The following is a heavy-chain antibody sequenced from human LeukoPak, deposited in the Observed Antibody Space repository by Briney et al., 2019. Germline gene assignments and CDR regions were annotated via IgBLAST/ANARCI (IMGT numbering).Heavy chain of an antibody. V-gene: IGHV3-13*01. CDR1: GFTFSSYD. D-gene: IGHD1-26*01. CDR2: IGTAGDT. CDR3: ARAVVGAYDAFDI. J-gene: IGHJ3*02. Sequence: GGSLRLSCAASGFTFSSYDMHWVRQATGKGLERVSAIGTAGDTYYPGSVKGRFTISRENAKNSLYLQMNSLRAGDTAVYYCARAVVGAYDAFDIWGQGTMVTVSS.